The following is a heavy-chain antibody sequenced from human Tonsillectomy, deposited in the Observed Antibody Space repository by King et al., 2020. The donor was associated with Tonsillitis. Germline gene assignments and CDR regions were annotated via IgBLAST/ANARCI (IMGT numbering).Heavy chain of an antibody. Sequence: VQLVESGGGLVQPGGSLRLSCAASGLPFNNYDMNWVRQAPGKGLEWVSVISVSGGSTHYSDSVKGRFTISRDNSKNTLYLQMNSLRAEDTAVYYCAIAYSSASDFFDYWGQGTLVTVSS. CDR1: GLPFNNYD. V-gene: IGHV3-23*04. CDR2: ISVSGGST. CDR3: AIAYSSASDFFDY. J-gene: IGHJ4*02. D-gene: IGHD5-18*01.